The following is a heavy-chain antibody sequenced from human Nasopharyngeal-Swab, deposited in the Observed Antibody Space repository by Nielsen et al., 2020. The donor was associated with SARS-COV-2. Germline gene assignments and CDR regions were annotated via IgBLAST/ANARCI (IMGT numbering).Heavy chain of an antibody. J-gene: IGHJ4*02. CDR1: DCSISSGRYY. Sequence: LSLTGTVSDCSISSGRYYWSWILQPAGKGLEWIGLIYTSGSTNYNPSITSRVTTSVDTSKNQFSLKLSSVTAADTAVYYGAGVTGYSSGWRGFDYWGQGTLVTVSS. D-gene: IGHD6-19*01. V-gene: IGHV4-61*02. CDR3: AGVTGYSSGWRGFDY. CDR2: IYTSGST.